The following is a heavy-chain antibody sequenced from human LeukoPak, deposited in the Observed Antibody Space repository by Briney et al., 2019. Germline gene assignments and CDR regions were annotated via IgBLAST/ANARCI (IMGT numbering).Heavy chain of an antibody. J-gene: IGHJ4*02. CDR3: ARIPGSGNSLGYFDY. D-gene: IGHD4-23*01. Sequence: GESLRLSCAASGFTFSSYSMNWVRQAPGKGLEWVSYISSSSSTIYYADSVKGRFTISRDNAKNSLYLQMNSLRADDTAVYYCARIPGSGNSLGYFDYWGQGTLVTVSS. V-gene: IGHV3-48*04. CDR2: ISSSSSTI. CDR1: GFTFSSYS.